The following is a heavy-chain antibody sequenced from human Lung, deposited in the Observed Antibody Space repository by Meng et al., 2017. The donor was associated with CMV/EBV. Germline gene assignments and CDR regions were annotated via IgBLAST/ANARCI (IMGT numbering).Heavy chain of an antibody. CDR3: ARDVGYSGSSGGFDY. V-gene: IGHV3-30*04. Sequence: SRVGSGSHAMDWVRQAPGKGLEWVAVISDDGRGKAYAESVKGRFTISRDNSKSTVYLQMNSLRPEDTAVYYCARDVGYSGSSGGFDYWGQGTPVTVSS. CDR2: ISDDGRGK. CDR1: RVGSGSHA. D-gene: IGHD5-12*01. J-gene: IGHJ4*02.